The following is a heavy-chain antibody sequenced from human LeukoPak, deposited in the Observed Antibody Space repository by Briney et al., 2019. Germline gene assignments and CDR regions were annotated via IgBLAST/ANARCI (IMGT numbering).Heavy chain of an antibody. D-gene: IGHD3-22*01. Sequence: SETLSLTCGVYGGFFSGYYWSWIRQPPGKGLEWIGEINHSGSTNYNPSLKSRVTISVDTSKNQFSLKLSSVTAADTAVYYCARGGVPGSSGYSDFDYWGQGTLVTVSS. J-gene: IGHJ4*02. CDR3: ARGGVPGSSGYSDFDY. V-gene: IGHV4-34*01. CDR2: INHSGST. CDR1: GGFFSGYY.